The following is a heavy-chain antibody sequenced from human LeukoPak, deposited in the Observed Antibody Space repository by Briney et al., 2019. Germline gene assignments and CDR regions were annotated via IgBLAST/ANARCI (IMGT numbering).Heavy chain of an antibody. CDR1: GFTFSSYA. Sequence: GGSLRLSCAASGFTFSSYAMSWVRRAPGKGLEWVSAISGSGVSTYYADSVTGRFTISRDNSKNTLYLQMNSLRAEDTAVYYCAEDLDRIPYNTYYDILTGCHFDYWGQGTLVTVSS. CDR2: ISGSGVST. CDR3: AEDLDRIPYNTYYDILTGCHFDY. V-gene: IGHV3-23*01. D-gene: IGHD3-9*01. J-gene: IGHJ4*02.